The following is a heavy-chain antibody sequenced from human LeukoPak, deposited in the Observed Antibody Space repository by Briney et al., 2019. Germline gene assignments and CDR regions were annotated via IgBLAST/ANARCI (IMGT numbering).Heavy chain of an antibody. D-gene: IGHD1-1*01. V-gene: IGHV4-31*03. Sequence: SETLSLTCTVSGGSISSGGYYWSWIRQHPGTGLEWIGYIYYSGSTYYNPSLKSRVTISVDTSKNQFSLKLSSVTAADTAVYYCARDPANGYFDYWGQGTLVTVSS. J-gene: IGHJ4*02. CDR1: GGSISSGGYY. CDR3: ARDPANGYFDY. CDR2: IYYSGST.